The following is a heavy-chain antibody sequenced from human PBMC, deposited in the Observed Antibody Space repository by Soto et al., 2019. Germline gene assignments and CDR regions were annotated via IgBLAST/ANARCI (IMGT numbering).Heavy chain of an antibody. V-gene: IGHV4-31*03. CDR3: ARVCGGDCHYGMDV. J-gene: IGHJ6*02. CDR1: GGSIGSGGYY. CDR2: IYYSGST. Sequence: SETLCLTCTVSGGSIGSGGYYWSWIRQHPGKGLEWIGYIYYSGSTYYNPSLKSRVTISVDTSKNQFSLKLSSVTAADTAVYYCARVCGGDCHYGMDVWGQGTTVTVSS. D-gene: IGHD2-21*02.